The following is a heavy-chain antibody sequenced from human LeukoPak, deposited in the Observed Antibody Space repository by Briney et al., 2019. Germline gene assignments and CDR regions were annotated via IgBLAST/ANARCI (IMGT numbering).Heavy chain of an antibody. V-gene: IGHV4-59*12. Sequence: KAGGSLRLSCAASGFTFNNYALSWVRQAPGKGLDWIGTMHYSGRTYYNPSLQGRVTISVDTSKNQFSLKLTSMTAADTAVYYCVRDQGGGSVDFWGQGTLVTVSS. D-gene: IGHD5/OR15-5a*01. CDR2: MHYSGRT. J-gene: IGHJ4*02. CDR3: VRDQGGGSVDF. CDR1: GFTFNNYA.